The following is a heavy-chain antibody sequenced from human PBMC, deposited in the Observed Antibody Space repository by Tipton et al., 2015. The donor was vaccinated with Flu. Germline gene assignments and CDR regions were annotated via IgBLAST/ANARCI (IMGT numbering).Heavy chain of an antibody. CDR3: AKDLGDSSSFPLGEAAY. CDR1: GFTFSSYA. V-gene: IGHV3-23*01. D-gene: IGHD6-6*01. CDR2: ISGSGGST. J-gene: IGHJ4*02. Sequence: SLRLSCAASGFTFSSYAMSWVRQAPGKGLEWVSAISGSGGSTYYADSVKGRFTISRDNSKNTLYLQMNSLRAEDTAVYYCAKDLGDSSSFPLGEAAYWGQGTLVTVSS.